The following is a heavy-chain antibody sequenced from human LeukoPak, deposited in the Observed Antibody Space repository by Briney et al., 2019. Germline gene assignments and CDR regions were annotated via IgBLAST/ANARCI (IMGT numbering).Heavy chain of an antibody. Sequence: SETLSLTCTVSGGSISSSNFYWGWIRQPPGMGLEWIGGIHYSGNTYYNPSLKSRVTISIDTSKNQFSLKLSSVTAADTAVYYCARLGAGPTYYDFWSGYSSFYFDYWGQGTLVTVSS. CDR3: ARLGAGPTYYDFWSGYSSFYFDY. CDR1: GGSISSSNFY. CDR2: IHYSGNT. V-gene: IGHV4-39*01. D-gene: IGHD3-3*01. J-gene: IGHJ4*02.